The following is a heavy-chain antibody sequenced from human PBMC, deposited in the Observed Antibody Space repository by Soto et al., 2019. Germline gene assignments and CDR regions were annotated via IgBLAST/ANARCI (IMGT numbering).Heavy chain of an antibody. J-gene: IGHJ6*03. D-gene: IGHD4-4*01. Sequence: QVQLQESGPGLVKPSQTLSLTCTVSGGSISSGGYYWSWIRQHPGKGLEWIGYIYYSGSTYYNPHLKSRVTISVDTSKNQFSLKLSSVTAADTAVYYCARAGGLFGVDYRKQYYYYYYMDVWGKGTTVTVSS. CDR2: IYYSGST. CDR3: ARAGGLFGVDYRKQYYYYYYMDV. V-gene: IGHV4-31*03. CDR1: GGSISSGGYY.